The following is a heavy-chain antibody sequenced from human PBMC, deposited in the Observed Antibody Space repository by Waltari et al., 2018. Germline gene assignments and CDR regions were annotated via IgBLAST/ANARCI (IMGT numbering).Heavy chain of an antibody. J-gene: IGHJ4*02. D-gene: IGHD3-9*01. V-gene: IGHV3-21*01. CDR2: ISSSSSYI. Sequence: NWVRQAPGQGLEWVSSISSSSSYIYYADSVKGRFTISRDNAKNSLYLQMNSLRAEDTAVYYCARDWTNWLYDYYFDYWGQGTLVTVSS. CDR3: ARDWTNWLYDYYFDY.